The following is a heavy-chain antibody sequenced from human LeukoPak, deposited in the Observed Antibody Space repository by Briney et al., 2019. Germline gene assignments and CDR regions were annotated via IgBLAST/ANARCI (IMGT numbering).Heavy chain of an antibody. V-gene: IGHV4-59*01. D-gene: IGHD3-10*01. CDR3: ARFSGSYYYYYYYGMDV. J-gene: IGHJ6*02. CDR2: IYYSGST. Sequence: PSETLSLTCTVSGGSISSYYWSWIRQPPGKGLEWIGYIYYSGSTNYNPSLKSRVTISVDTSKNQFSLKLSSVTAADTAVYYCARFSGSYYYYYYYGMDVWGQGTTVTVSS. CDR1: GGSISSYY.